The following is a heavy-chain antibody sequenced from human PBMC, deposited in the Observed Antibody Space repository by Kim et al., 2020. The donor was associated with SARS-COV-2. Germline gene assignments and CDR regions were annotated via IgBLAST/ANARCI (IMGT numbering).Heavy chain of an antibody. J-gene: IGHJ5*02. V-gene: IGHV1-18*01. D-gene: IGHD5-12*01. CDR3: ARSYSGYDLAWFDP. Sequence: APKLQGRVTMTTDTSTSTANMGLRSLRSDDTAVYYCARSYSGYDLAWFDPWGQGTLVTVSS.